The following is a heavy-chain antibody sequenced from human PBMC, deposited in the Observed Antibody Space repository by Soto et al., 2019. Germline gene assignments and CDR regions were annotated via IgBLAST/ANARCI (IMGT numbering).Heavy chain of an antibody. J-gene: IGHJ1*01. CDR3: AKGVPGIAVAGTGYFQH. CDR1: GFTFSSYV. Sequence: QPGGSLRLSCAASGFTFSSYVMSWVRQAPGKGLEWVSGISGSGDSTYYADSVKGRFTISRDNSKKTVYLQMNSLRAEDTAVYYCAKGVPGIAVAGTGYFQHWGQGTLVTVSS. V-gene: IGHV3-23*01. CDR2: ISGSGDST. D-gene: IGHD6-19*01.